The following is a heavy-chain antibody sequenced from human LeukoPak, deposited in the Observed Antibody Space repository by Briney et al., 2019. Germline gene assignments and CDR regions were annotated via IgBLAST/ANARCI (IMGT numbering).Heavy chain of an antibody. CDR3: YSYYDFWSGYYTIRDAFDI. V-gene: IGHV3-53*05. CDR1: GFTVSGNY. J-gene: IGHJ3*02. Sequence: AGGSLRLSCAVSGFTVSGNYMSWVRQAPGKGLEWVSLIYSGGTTYYADSVKGRFTISRDNSKNTLYLQMNSLRAEDTAVYYCYSYYDFWSGYYTIRDAFDIWGQGTMVTVSS. CDR2: IYSGGTT. D-gene: IGHD3-3*01.